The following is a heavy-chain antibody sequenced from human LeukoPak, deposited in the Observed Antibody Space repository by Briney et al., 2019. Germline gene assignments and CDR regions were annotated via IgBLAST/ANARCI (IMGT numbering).Heavy chain of an antibody. V-gene: IGHV4-30-2*01. J-gene: IGHJ4*02. CDR2: IYHSGST. CDR1: GGSISSGGYS. D-gene: IGHD3-10*01. CDR3: ARSGSSHFDY. Sequence: PSETLSLTCAVSGGSISSGGYSWSWIRQPPGKGLEWIGYIYHSGSTYYNPSLKSRVTISVDRSKNQFSLKLSSVTAADTAVYYCARSGSSHFDYWGQGTLVTVSS.